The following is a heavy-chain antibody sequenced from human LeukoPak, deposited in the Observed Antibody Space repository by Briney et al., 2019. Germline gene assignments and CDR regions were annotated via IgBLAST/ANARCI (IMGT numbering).Heavy chain of an antibody. CDR3: ASLAAAGTLSDY. CDR2: IYYSGST. J-gene: IGHJ4*02. V-gene: IGHV4-39*07. Sequence: SETLSLTCTVSGGSISSSSYYWGWLRQPPGTGLEWIGSIYYSGSTYYKPSLKSRVTISVDTSKNQFSLNLSSVTAADTAVYYCASLAAAGTLSDYWGQGTLVTVSS. D-gene: IGHD6-13*01. CDR1: GGSISSSSYY.